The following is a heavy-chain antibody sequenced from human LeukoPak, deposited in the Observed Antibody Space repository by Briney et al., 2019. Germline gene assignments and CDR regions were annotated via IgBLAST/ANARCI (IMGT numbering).Heavy chain of an antibody. D-gene: IGHD4-17*01. CDR2: ISGSGGST. Sequence: GESLRLSCPMSGFTFRSHWMHWVRQAPGKGLEWVSAISGSGGSTYYADSVKGRFTISRDNSKNTLYLQMNSLRAEDTAVYYCAKDPRATVTINWFDPWGQGTLVTVSS. V-gene: IGHV3-23*01. CDR1: GFTFRSHW. J-gene: IGHJ5*02. CDR3: AKDPRATVTINWFDP.